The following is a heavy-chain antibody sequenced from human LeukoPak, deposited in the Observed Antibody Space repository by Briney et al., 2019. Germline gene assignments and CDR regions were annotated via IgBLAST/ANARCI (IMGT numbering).Heavy chain of an antibody. Sequence: AGGSLRLSCAASGFTFSSYAMSWVRQAPGKGLEWVSAISGSGGSTYYADSVKGRFTISNNTLYLQMNSLRAEDTAVYYCAKTDSGGSYFRFDYWGQGTLVAVSS. CDR2: ISGSGGST. D-gene: IGHD3-22*01. CDR1: GFTFSSYA. V-gene: IGHV3-23*01. J-gene: IGHJ4*02. CDR3: AKTDSGGSYFRFDY.